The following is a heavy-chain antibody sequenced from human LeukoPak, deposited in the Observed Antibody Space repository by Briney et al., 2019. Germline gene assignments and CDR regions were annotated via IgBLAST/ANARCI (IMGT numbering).Heavy chain of an antibody. CDR2: IYYSGST. CDR1: GGSISSYY. J-gene: IGHJ4*02. V-gene: IGHV4-59*12. Sequence: KPSETLSLTCTVSGGSISSYYWSWIRQPPGKGLEWIGYIYYSGSTNYNPSLKSRVTISVDTSKNQFSLKLSSVTAADTAVYYCARVRDGYYYDSSGYYWEFDYWGQGTLVTVSS. CDR3: ARVRDGYYYDSSGYYWEFDY. D-gene: IGHD3-22*01.